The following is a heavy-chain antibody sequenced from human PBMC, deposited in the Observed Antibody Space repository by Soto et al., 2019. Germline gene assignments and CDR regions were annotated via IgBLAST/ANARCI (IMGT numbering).Heavy chain of an antibody. CDR1: SGSISSSNW. J-gene: IGHJ6*03. CDR2: IYHSGSN. V-gene: IGHV4-4*02. D-gene: IGHD6-19*01. Sequence: QVQLQESGPGLVKPSGTLSLTCAVSSGSISSSNWWSWVRQPPGKGLEWIGEIYHSGSNNYNPSLKSRVTISVDKSKNQFSLKLSSVTAADTAVYYCARGGMRVAGTAYYMDVWGKGTTVTVSS. CDR3: ARGGMRVAGTAYYMDV.